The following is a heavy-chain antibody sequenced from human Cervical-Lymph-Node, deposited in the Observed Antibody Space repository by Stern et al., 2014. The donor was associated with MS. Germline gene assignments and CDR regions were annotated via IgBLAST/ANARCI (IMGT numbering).Heavy chain of an antibody. CDR3: ARGLPNTGYDP. V-gene: IGHV3-48*01. CDR1: GFTFSSYP. J-gene: IGHJ5*02. Sequence: EVQLVESGGGLVQPGGSLRLACAASGFTFSSYPMNWVRQAPGKGPEWISYINTVATNIYYADSVKGRFTISRDNAKNSLLLQMNSLRADDTAVYYCARGLPNTGYDPWGQGTLVTVSS. CDR2: INTVATNI. D-gene: IGHD6-25*01.